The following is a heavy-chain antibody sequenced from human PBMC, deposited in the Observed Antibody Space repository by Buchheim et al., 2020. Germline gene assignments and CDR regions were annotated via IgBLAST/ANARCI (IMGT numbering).Heavy chain of an antibody. J-gene: IGHJ6*02. CDR3: ARDMAIVVVPAATSYYYYGMDV. CDR2: IIPILGIA. Sequence: QVQLVQSGAEVKKPGSSVKVSCKASGGTFSSYAISWVRQAPGQGLEWMGRIIPILGIANYAQKFQGRVTITADKSTSTAYMELSSLRSEDTAVYYCARDMAIVVVPAATSYYYYGMDVWGQGTT. CDR1: GGTFSSYA. V-gene: IGHV1-69*04. D-gene: IGHD2-2*03.